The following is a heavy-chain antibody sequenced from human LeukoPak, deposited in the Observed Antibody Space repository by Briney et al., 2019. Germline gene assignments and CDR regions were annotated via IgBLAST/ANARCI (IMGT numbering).Heavy chain of an antibody. CDR1: GGSISSYY. CDR2: IYYSGST. V-gene: IGHV4-59*08. D-gene: IGHD6-13*01. J-gene: IGHJ4*02. CDR3: ARHGPRYSSSWPLDY. Sequence: SETLFLTCTVSGGSISSYYWSWIRQPPGKGLEWIGYIYYSGSTNYNPSLKSRVTISVDTSKNQFSLKLSSVTAADTAVYYCARHGPRYSSSWPLDYWGQGTLVTVSS.